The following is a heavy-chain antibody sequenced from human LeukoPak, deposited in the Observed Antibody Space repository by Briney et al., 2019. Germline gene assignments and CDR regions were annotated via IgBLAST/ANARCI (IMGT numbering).Heavy chain of an antibody. CDR2: TSYNGNA. V-gene: IGHV4-39*07. Sequence: DPSETLSLTCTVSGDSFISSSYYWGWVRQPPGKGLEWIGSTSYNGNAYYNPSLKSRVTISVDTSKNQFSLKLNSVTAADTAVYYCARAGYGDSDFDYWGQGTLVTVSS. D-gene: IGHD4-17*01. CDR3: ARAGYGDSDFDY. CDR1: GDSFISSSYY. J-gene: IGHJ4*02.